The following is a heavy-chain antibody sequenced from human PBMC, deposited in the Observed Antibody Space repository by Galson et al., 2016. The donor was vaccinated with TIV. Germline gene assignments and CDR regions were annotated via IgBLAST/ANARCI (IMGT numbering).Heavy chain of an antibody. V-gene: IGHV3-20*04. CDR1: GFTFDDYD. CDR3: VRDRLGWH. CDR2: INWNGAST. Sequence: SLRLSCAASGFTFDDYDFSWVRQAPGKGLEWVSSINWNGASTGHADSVKGRFTISRDNAKNTVYLQMNNLIADDTAVYYCVRDRLGWHWGQGTLVTVSS. J-gene: IGHJ1*01. D-gene: IGHD3-16*01.